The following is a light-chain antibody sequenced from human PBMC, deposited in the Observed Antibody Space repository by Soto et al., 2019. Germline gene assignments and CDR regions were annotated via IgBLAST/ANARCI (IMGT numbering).Light chain of an antibody. Sequence: QSALTQPASVSGSPGQSITISCTGTSSDVGGYNFVSWYQQHPGKAPKLMIYHVSNRPSGVSDRFSGSKSGNTASLTISGLQAEDEADYYCSSYTSNSTPVFGGGTKVTVL. V-gene: IGLV2-14*03. CDR3: SSYTSNSTPV. CDR1: SSDVGGYNF. CDR2: HVS. J-gene: IGLJ2*01.